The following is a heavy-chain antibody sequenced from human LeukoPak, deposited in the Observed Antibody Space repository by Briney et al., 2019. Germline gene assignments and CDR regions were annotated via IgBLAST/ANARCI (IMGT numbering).Heavy chain of an antibody. V-gene: IGHV3-23*01. J-gene: IGHJ3*01. CDR3: AKDGVVGVVVPAAISF. Sequence: GGSLRLSCAASGFTFSSYAMSWVRQAPGKGLEWVSAISGSGGSTYYADSVKGRFTISRDNSKNTLYLQMNSLRAEDTAVYYCAKDGVVGVVVPAAISFWGQGTKVTVSS. D-gene: IGHD2-2*02. CDR1: GFTFSSYA. CDR2: ISGSGGST.